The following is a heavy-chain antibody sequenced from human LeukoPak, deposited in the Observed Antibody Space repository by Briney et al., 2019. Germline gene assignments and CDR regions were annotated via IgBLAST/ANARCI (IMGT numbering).Heavy chain of an antibody. CDR2: IYYSGST. Sequence: RASETLSLTCTVSGGSISSSSYYWGWIRQPPGKGLEWIGSIYYSGSTYYNPSLKSRVTISVDTSKNQFSLKLSSVTAADTAVYYCARHSPGQLVFGYWGQGTLVTVSS. D-gene: IGHD6-13*01. CDR1: GGSISSSSYY. CDR3: ARHSPGQLVFGY. V-gene: IGHV4-39*01. J-gene: IGHJ4*02.